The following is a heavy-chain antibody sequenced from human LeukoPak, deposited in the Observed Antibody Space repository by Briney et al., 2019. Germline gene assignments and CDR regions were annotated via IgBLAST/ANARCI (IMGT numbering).Heavy chain of an antibody. D-gene: IGHD6-13*01. CDR1: GYSFTSYG. Sequence: ASVKVSCKASGYSFTSYGISWVRQAPGQGLEWMGRISGYNGNTNYAQRFQGRVTVTTDTSTSTAYMEVRSLRSDDTAVYYCAREGSSSWYEFDYWGQGTLVTVSS. J-gene: IGHJ4*02. V-gene: IGHV1-18*01. CDR3: AREGSSSWYEFDY. CDR2: ISGYNGNT.